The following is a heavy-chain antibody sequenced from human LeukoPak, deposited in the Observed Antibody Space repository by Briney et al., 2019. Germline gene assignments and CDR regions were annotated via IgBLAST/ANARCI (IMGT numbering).Heavy chain of an antibody. Sequence: ASVKVSCKASVGTFSSYAISWVRQAPGQGLEWMGGIIPIFGTANYAQKFKGRVTITTDESTSTAYMELSSLRSEDTAVYYCARDSSSWYSFFDYWGQGTLVTVSS. J-gene: IGHJ4*02. D-gene: IGHD6-13*01. CDR3: ARDSSSWYSFFDY. CDR2: IIPIFGTA. CDR1: VGTFSSYA. V-gene: IGHV1-69*05.